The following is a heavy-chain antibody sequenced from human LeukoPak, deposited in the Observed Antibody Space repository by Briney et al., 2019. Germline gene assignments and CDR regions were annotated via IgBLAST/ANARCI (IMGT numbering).Heavy chain of an antibody. V-gene: IGHV1-69*05. CDR2: IIPIFATA. CDR1: GYTFTSYG. Sequence: SVKVSCKASGYTFTSYGISWVRQAPGQGLEWMGGIIPIFATANYAQKFQGRVTITTDESTSTAYMELSSLRSDDTAVYYCARAGGGQQLAFDYWGQGTLVTVSS. D-gene: IGHD6-13*01. CDR3: ARAGGGQQLAFDY. J-gene: IGHJ4*02.